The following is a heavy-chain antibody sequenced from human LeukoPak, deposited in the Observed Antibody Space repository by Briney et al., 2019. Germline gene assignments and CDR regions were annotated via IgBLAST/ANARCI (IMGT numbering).Heavy chain of an antibody. D-gene: IGHD3-22*01. J-gene: IGHJ3*02. V-gene: IGHV4-59*01. CDR2: IYYSGST. CDR1: GGSISSYY. CDR3: ARARHSSSPYDAFDI. Sequence: SETLSLTCTVSGGSISSYYWSWIRQPPGKGLEWIGYIYYSGSTNYNPSLKSRVTISVDTSKNQFSLKLSSVTAADTAVYYCARARHSSSPYDAFDIWGQGTMVTVS.